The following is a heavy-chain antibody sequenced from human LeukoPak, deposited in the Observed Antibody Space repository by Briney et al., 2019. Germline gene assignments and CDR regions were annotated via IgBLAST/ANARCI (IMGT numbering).Heavy chain of an antibody. CDR1: GGSISSSSYY. CDR2: IYYSGST. CDR3: ARHLHYGSELNHYYYGMDV. V-gene: IGHV4-39*01. J-gene: IGHJ6*02. Sequence: PSETLSLTCTVSGGSISSSSYYWGWIRQPPGKGLEWIGTIYYSGSTYYNPSLKSRVTISVDTSKNQFSLKLSSVTAADTAVYYCARHLHYGSELNHYYYGMDVWGQGTTVTVSS. D-gene: IGHD3-10*01.